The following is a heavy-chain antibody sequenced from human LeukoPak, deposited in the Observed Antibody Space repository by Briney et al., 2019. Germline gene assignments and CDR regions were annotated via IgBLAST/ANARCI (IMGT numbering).Heavy chain of an antibody. J-gene: IGHJ3*02. CDR1: GSSISSYY. D-gene: IGHD6-25*01. Sequence: SETLSLTCTVSGSSISSYYWSWIRQPPGKGLEWIGYIYYSGSTNYNPSLKSRVTISVDTSKHQFSLKPSSVTAADTAVYYCARLAAGAFDIWGQGTMVTVSS. CDR2: IYYSGST. V-gene: IGHV4-59*01. CDR3: ARLAAGAFDI.